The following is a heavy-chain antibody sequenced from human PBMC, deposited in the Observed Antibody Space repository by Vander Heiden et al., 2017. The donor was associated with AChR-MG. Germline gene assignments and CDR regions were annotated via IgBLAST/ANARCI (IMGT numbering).Heavy chain of an antibody. Sequence: GFAFSSDLMHWVRQAPGKGPEWVAVISYDGSNKYYADSVKGRFTVSRDNSKNTLYLQMNSLRAEDTAVYYCAKDYCSSTSCYERGGFDYWGQGTLVTVSS. CDR1: GFAFSSDL. V-gene: IGHV3-30*18. J-gene: IGHJ4*02. D-gene: IGHD2-2*01. CDR2: ISYDGSNK. CDR3: AKDYCSSTSCYERGGFDY.